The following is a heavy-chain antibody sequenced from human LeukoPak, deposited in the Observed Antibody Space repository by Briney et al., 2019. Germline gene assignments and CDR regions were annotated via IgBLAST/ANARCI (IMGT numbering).Heavy chain of an antibody. CDR3: ARGGTYGSGRHQHTTLDY. V-gene: IGHV4-4*07. CDR2: AYTSGGT. Sequence: SETLSLTCTVSGGSISNDYWSWIRQAAGKELEWIGRAYTSGGTNYNPSLKSRVTISLDKSKKQFSLNLNSVTAADTAVYYCARGGTYGSGRHQHTTLDYWGPGTLVTVSS. J-gene: IGHJ4*02. CDR1: GGSISNDY. D-gene: IGHD3-10*01.